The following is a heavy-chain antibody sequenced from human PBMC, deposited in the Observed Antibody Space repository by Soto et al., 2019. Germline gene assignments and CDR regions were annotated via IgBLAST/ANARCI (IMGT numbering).Heavy chain of an antibody. CDR2: IYYSGST. Sequence: QVQLQESGPGLVKPSETLSLTCTVSGGSVSSGSYYWSWIRQPPGKGLEWIGYIYYSGSTNYNPSLKRRVTISVDTSKNQFSLKLSSVTAADTAVYYCARASMSDGYNCDYWGQGTLVTVSS. D-gene: IGHD5-12*01. J-gene: IGHJ4*02. CDR1: GGSVSSGSYY. CDR3: ARASMSDGYNCDY. V-gene: IGHV4-61*01.